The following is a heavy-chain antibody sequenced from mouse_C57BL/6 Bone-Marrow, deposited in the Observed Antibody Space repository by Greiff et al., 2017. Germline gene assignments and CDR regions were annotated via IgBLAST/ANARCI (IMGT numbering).Heavy chain of an antibody. D-gene: IGHD1-1*01. CDR3: ARRPYYYGSSYGENAMDY. Sequence: EVQVVESGGDLVKPGGSLKLSCAASGFTFSSYGMSWVRQTPDKRLEWVATISSGGSYTYYPDSVKGRFTISRDNAKNTLYLQMSSLKSEDTAMYYCARRPYYYGSSYGENAMDYWGQGTSVTVSS. V-gene: IGHV5-6*01. CDR2: ISSGGSYT. J-gene: IGHJ4*01. CDR1: GFTFSSYG.